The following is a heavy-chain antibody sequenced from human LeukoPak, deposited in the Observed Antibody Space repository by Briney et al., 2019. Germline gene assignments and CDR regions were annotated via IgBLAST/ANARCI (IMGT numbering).Heavy chain of an antibody. D-gene: IGHD4-23*01. Sequence: GESLKISCKGSGYSFTSYWIGWVRQMPGKGLEWMGIIYPGDSDTRYSPSFQGQVTISADKSISTAYLQWSSLKASDTAMYYCARLGLDYGGNGVHWYFDLWGRGTLVTVSS. CDR2: IYPGDSDT. V-gene: IGHV5-51*01. J-gene: IGHJ2*01. CDR1: GYSFTSYW. CDR3: ARLGLDYGGNGVHWYFDL.